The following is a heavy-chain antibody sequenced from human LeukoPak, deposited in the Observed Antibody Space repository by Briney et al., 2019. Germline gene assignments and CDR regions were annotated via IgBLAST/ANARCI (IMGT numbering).Heavy chain of an antibody. CDR2: FDPEDGET. V-gene: IGHV1-24*01. CDR1: GYTLTELS. Sequence: ASVKVSCKVSGYTLTELSMHWVRQAPGKGLEWMGGFDPEDGETIYAQKFQGRVTMTEDTSTDTAYMELSSLRSEDTAVYYCATLVNRLRSLYCSGGSCYFGSWFDPWGQGTLVTVSS. CDR3: ATLVNRLRSLYCSGGSCYFGSWFDP. J-gene: IGHJ5*02. D-gene: IGHD2-15*01.